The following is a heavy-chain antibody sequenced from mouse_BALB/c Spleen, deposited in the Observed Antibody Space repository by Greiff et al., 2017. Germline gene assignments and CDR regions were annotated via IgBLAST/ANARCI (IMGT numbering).Heavy chain of an antibody. CDR1: GFSLTSYG. Sequence: VQRVESGPGLVQPSQSLSITCTVSGFSLTSYGVHWVRQSPGKGLEWLGVIWSGGSTDYNAAFISRLSISKDNSKSQVFFKMNSLQANDTAIYYCARDTYYRYDDYYAMDYWGQGTSVTVSS. CDR3: ARDTYYRYDDYYAMDY. V-gene: IGHV2-2*02. D-gene: IGHD2-14*01. CDR2: IWSGGST. J-gene: IGHJ4*01.